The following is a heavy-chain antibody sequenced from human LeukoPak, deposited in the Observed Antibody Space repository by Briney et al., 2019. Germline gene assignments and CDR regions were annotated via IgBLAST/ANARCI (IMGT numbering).Heavy chain of an antibody. Sequence: SETLSLTCTVSGGSLSSGDYYWSWIRQPPGKGLEWLGYIYYSGNTYYNPSLKSRVTISVDTSKNQFSLKLSSVTAADMAVYYCARERYYCSTTLCSPDWFDPWGQGTLVTVSS. J-gene: IGHJ5*02. CDR1: GGSLSSGDYY. V-gene: IGHV4-30-4*01. CDR3: ARERYYCSTTLCSPDWFDP. CDR2: IYYSGNT. D-gene: IGHD2-2*01.